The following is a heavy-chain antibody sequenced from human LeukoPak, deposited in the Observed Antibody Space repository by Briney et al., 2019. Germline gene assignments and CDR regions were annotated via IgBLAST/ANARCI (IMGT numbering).Heavy chain of an antibody. CDR3: ARSDDPRGYSYGSFDY. V-gene: IGHV4-59*01. CDR1: GGSISSYY. J-gene: IGHJ4*02. D-gene: IGHD5-18*01. CDR2: IYYSGST. Sequence: SETLSLTCTVSGGSISSYYWSWIRQPPGKGLEWIGYIYYSGSTNYNPSLKSRVTISVDTSKNQLSLKLSSVTAADTAVYYCARSDDPRGYSYGSFDYWGQGTLVTVSS.